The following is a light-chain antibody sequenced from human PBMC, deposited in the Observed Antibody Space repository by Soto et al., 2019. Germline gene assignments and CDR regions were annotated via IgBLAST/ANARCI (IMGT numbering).Light chain of an antibody. J-gene: IGKJ1*01. Sequence: DIQMTQSPSTLSASVGDRVTITCRASQSFTRWLAWYQQKPGQAPKLLIYDASNLEIGAPSRFSGSGSGTEFTLTISSLQPDDCATYYCQKYNSYLWTFGQGTKVEVK. V-gene: IGKV1-5*01. CDR3: QKYNSYLWT. CDR2: DAS. CDR1: QSFTRW.